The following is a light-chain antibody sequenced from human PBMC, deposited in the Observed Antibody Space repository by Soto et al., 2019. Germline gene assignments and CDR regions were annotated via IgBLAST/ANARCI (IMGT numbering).Light chain of an antibody. Sequence: EIVLTQSPGTLSLSPGERATLSCRASQSVSSSYLAWYQQKTGQAPRLLIYGASSRATGIPDRFSGSGSGTDFTLTISRLEPEDFAVYSCQKYGRSPVTFGPGTKVDIK. CDR3: QKYGRSPVT. CDR2: GAS. CDR1: QSVSSSY. J-gene: IGKJ3*01. V-gene: IGKV3-20*01.